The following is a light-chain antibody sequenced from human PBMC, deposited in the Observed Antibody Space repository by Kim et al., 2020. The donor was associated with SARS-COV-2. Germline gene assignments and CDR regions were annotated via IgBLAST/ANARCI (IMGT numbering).Light chain of an antibody. Sequence: SPGERAPLSCRARQSVSSYLAWYQQQTGQAPRLLIYDASTRANGIPARFSGSGFGTDVTLTISSLEPEDFAVYYCQQRSNWPPYTFGQGTKLEI. V-gene: IGKV3-11*01. CDR1: QSVSSY. J-gene: IGKJ2*01. CDR2: DAS. CDR3: QQRSNWPPYT.